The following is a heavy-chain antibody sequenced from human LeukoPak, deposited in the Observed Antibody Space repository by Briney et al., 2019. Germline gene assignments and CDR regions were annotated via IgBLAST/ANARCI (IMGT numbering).Heavy chain of an antibody. D-gene: IGHD6-19*01. CDR1: GFTFSSYV. J-gene: IGHJ4*02. CDR2: ISGSGGGT. V-gene: IGHV3-23*01. CDR3: AKGYSSGWYYSDC. Sequence: GGSLRLSCAASGFTFSSYVMNWVRQAPGKGLEWVSGISGSGGGTYYADSVQGRFTISRDNSQNTLYLQMDSLRAEDTAVYYCAKGYSSGWYYSDCWGQGTLVTVSS.